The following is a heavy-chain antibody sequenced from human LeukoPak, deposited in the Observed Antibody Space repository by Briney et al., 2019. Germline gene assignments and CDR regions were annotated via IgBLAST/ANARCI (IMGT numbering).Heavy chain of an antibody. V-gene: IGHV3-49*04. Sequence: GGSLRLSCTTSGFTFSDYAVSWVRQAPGKGLEWIGFIRDKANGGTTEYAASVKGSFTISRDDSKTIAHLQMSSLTTEDTAVYYCSRFYSSGWASGVFDIWDQGKMVTVSS. J-gene: IGHJ3*02. CDR3: SRFYSSGWASGVFDI. CDR2: IRDKANGGTT. CDR1: GFTFSDYA. D-gene: IGHD3-22*01.